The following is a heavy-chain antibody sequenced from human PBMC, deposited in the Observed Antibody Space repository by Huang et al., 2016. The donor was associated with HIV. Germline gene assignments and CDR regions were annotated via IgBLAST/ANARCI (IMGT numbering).Heavy chain of an antibody. V-gene: IGHV1-18*01. CDR3: ARVPSDHFSDY. CDR1: GYTFSIYG. J-gene: IGHJ4*02. Sequence: QIQLVQSGPEVKKPGASVKVSCKASGYTFSIYGIRWVRQAPGQGPEGRGRGSAYRGYTNYAQKFQGRVTMTADTSASTAYMDLRSLTSDDTAVYYCARVPSDHFSDYWGQGTLVTVSS. CDR2: GSAYRGYT.